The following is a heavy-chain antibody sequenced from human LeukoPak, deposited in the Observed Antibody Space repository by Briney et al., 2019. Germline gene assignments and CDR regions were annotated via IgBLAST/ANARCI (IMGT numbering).Heavy chain of an antibody. V-gene: IGHV4-39*07. CDR2: IYYSGST. CDR3: AREGGATESALHFDY. D-gene: IGHD1-26*01. J-gene: IGHJ4*02. Sequence: PSETLSLTCTVSGGSISSSSYYWGWIRQPPGKGLEWIGSIYYSGSTYYNPSLKSRVTISVDTSKNQFSLKLSSVTAADTAVYYCAREGGATESALHFDYWGQGTLVTVSS. CDR1: GGSISSSSYY.